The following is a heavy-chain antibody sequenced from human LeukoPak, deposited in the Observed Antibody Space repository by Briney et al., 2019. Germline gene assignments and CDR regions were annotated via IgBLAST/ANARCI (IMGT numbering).Heavy chain of an antibody. CDR2: IRSNSDGGAI. D-gene: IGHD3-22*01. J-gene: IGHJ5*02. Sequence: GGSLRLSCAASGFTFSSYSMNWVRQAPGKGLEWVGRIRSNSDGGAIDYAAPVKGRFALSRDDSKNTLYLQMNSLQTEDTAVYYCATDFYDTTWGQGTLVTVSS. CDR1: GFTFSSYS. CDR3: ATDFYDTT. V-gene: IGHV3-15*07.